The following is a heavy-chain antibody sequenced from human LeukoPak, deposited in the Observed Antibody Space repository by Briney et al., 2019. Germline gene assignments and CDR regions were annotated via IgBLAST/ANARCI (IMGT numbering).Heavy chain of an antibody. D-gene: IGHD3-16*02. CDR1: GGSISSYY. J-gene: IGHJ4*02. Sequence: SETLSLTCTVSGGSISSYYWSWIRQPPGKVLEWIGYIYYSGSTNYNPSLKSRVTISVDTSKNQFSLKLSSVTAADTAVYYCARSEITFGGVIVIFDYWGQGTLVTVSS. CDR2: IYYSGST. V-gene: IGHV4-59*12. CDR3: ARSEITFGGVIVIFDY.